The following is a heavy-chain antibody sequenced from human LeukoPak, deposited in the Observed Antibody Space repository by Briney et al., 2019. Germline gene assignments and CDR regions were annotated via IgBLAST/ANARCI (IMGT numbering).Heavy chain of an antibody. J-gene: IGHJ5*02. D-gene: IGHD1-26*01. CDR3: ARRDGGSYSARPGYNWFDP. Sequence: SETLSLTCTVSGGSISSSSYYWGWIRQPPGKGLEWIGSIYYSGSTYYNPSLKSRVTISVDTSKNQFSLKLSSVTAADTAVYYCARRDGGSYSARPGYNWFDPWGQGTLVTVSS. CDR2: IYYSGST. CDR1: GGSISSSSYY. V-gene: IGHV4-39*01.